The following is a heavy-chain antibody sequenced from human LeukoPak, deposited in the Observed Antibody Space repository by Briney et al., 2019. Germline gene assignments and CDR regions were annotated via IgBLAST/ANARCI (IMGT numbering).Heavy chain of an antibody. CDR1: GFTVSSNY. V-gene: IGHV3-66*01. D-gene: IGHD2-15*01. CDR2: IYSGGST. Sequence: GGSLRLSCAASGFTVSSNYMSWVRQAPGKGLEWVSVIYSGGSTYYADSVKGRFTISRDNSKNTLYLQMNSLRAEDTAVYYCARDCRYCSGGSCYGYWGQGTLVTVSS. J-gene: IGHJ4*02. CDR3: ARDCRYCSGGSCYGY.